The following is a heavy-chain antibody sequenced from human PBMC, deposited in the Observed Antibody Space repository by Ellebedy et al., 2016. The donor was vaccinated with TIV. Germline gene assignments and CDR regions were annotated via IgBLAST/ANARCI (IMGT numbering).Heavy chain of an antibody. J-gene: IGHJ4*02. CDR3: ARDRRWTTVTTALYYFDY. Sequence: AASVKVSSKASGYIFANYGVSWVRQAPGQGLEWMGGVSGYTGNTNYAQRFQGRVTMLTDTSTSTAYMELTSLRSDDTAVYFCARDRRWTTVTTALYYFDYWGQGTLVTVSS. CDR2: VSGYTGNT. D-gene: IGHD4-17*01. CDR1: GYIFANYG. V-gene: IGHV1-18*04.